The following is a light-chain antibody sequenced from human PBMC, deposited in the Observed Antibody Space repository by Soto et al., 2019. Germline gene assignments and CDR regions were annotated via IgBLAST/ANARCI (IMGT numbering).Light chain of an antibody. Sequence: QSALTQPPSASGSPGQSVTISCTGTISDVGAYNYVSWYQRHPGKAPKLLIYDNNKRPSGIPDRFSGSKSGTSATLGITGLQTGDEGDYYCGTWDSRLSAWVFGGGTQLTVL. J-gene: IGLJ3*02. CDR2: DNN. CDR3: GTWDSRLSAWV. V-gene: IGLV1-51*01. CDR1: ISDVGAYNY.